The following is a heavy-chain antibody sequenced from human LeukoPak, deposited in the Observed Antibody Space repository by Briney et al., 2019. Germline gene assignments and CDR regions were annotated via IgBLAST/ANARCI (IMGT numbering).Heavy chain of an antibody. Sequence: GGPLRLSCAASGITFSSYAMNWVRQAPGKGLEWVAVISYDGSNEHYADSVKGRFTISRDTSKNTLYLQMNSLRAEDTAVYYCARGKSGSSHDYWGQGTLVTVSS. J-gene: IGHJ4*02. CDR3: ARGKSGSSHDY. V-gene: IGHV3-30*14. CDR2: ISYDGSNE. D-gene: IGHD1-26*01. CDR1: GITFSSYA.